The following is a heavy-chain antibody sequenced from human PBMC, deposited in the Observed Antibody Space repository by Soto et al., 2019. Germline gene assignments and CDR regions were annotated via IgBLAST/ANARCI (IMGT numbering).Heavy chain of an antibody. CDR2: IYYVWST. Sequence: QLQLQESGPGLVKPSETLSLTCTVSVGSISSSSYYWGWIRQPPGKGLEWIGSIYYVWSTYYNPSLKSRVTVTVDTSQNQFSPKLSSVTAAYSAVYYCARTLAARGSTDTFHSWGQGTMVTVSS. J-gene: IGHJ3*02. D-gene: IGHD6-13*01. CDR1: VGSISSSSYY. V-gene: IGHV4-39*01. CDR3: ARTLAARGSTDTFHS.